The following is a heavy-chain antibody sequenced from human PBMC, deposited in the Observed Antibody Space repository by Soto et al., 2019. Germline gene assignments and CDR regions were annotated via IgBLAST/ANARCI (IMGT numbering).Heavy chain of an antibody. V-gene: IGHV1-18*01. CDR3: ARDGVALTTGISGY. CDR1: GYTFTSHA. CDR2: INVYNGNT. J-gene: IGHJ4*02. D-gene: IGHD4-17*01. Sequence: GASVKVYGKASGYTFTSHAIVWVRQAPGQGLEWMGWINVYNGNTKYAQKFQGRVTMTTDTSTRTVYMELRSLTSDDTAGYYCARDGVALTTGISGYWGQGTLVNVSS.